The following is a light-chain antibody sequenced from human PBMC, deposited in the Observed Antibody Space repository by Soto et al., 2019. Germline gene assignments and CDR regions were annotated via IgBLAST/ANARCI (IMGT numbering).Light chain of an antibody. J-gene: IGKJ5*01. V-gene: IGKV3-15*01. CDR3: QQYNNWPPIT. CDR1: QSINNN. CDR2: GAS. Sequence: VMTQAPATLSVSPVERATLSCMASQSINNNVAWYQLKDGQVPRLLIYGASTRAADVPARFSGGGSGTEFTLTISSLQSEDFAVYYCQQYNNWPPITFGQGTRLEIK.